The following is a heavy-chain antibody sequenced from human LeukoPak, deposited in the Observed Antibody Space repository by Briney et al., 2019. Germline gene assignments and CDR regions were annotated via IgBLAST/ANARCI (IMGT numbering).Heavy chain of an antibody. V-gene: IGHV3-74*01. Sequence: GGSLRLSCAASGFTFSTYWIHWVRQAPGKGLVWVSRISSDGSRTDYADFVKGRFTISRDNAKNTVYLQMNSLRAEDTAVYYCGRDTGYGYNSYFDYWGQGTLVTVSS. CDR1: GFTFSTYW. D-gene: IGHD5-24*01. CDR3: GRDTGYGYNSYFDY. J-gene: IGHJ4*02. CDR2: ISSDGSRT.